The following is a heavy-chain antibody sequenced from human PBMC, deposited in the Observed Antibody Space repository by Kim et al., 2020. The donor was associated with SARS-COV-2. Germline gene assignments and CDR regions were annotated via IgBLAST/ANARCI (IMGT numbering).Heavy chain of an antibody. CDR3: ARGRVNIFGVVIIAPYFDY. D-gene: IGHD3-3*01. J-gene: IGHJ4*02. CDR2: INHSGST. CDR1: GGSFSGYY. V-gene: IGHV4-34*01. Sequence: SETLSLTCAVYGGSFSGYYWSWIRQPPGKGLEWIGEINHSGSTNYNPSLKSRVTISVDTSKNQFSLMLSSVTAADTAVYYCARGRVNIFGVVIIAPYFDYWGQGTLVTVSS.